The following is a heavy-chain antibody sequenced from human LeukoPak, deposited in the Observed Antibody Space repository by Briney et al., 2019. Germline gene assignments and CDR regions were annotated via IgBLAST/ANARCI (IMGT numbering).Heavy chain of an antibody. D-gene: IGHD1-26*01. J-gene: IGHJ4*02. CDR2: ISGSGGST. CDR1: GFTFTNYA. CDR3: ARDREARSQNHYFDY. V-gene: IGHV3-23*01. Sequence: GGSLRLSCAASGFTFTNYAMNWVRQAPGKGLEWVSAISGSGGSTYYADSVKGRFTISRDNSKNTLYLQMNSLRVEDTAMYYCARDREARSQNHYFDYWGQGARVTVPS.